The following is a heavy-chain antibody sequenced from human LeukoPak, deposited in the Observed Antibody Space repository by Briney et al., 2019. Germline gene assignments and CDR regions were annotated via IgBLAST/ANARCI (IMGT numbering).Heavy chain of an antibody. V-gene: IGHV4-30-2*01. CDR1: GGSISSGGYS. J-gene: IGHJ4*02. Sequence: SETLSLTCAVSGGSISSGGYSWSWIRQPPGKGLERIGYIYHSGSTYYNPSLKSRVTISVDRSKNQFSLKLSSVTAADTAVYYCARVELATVNFDYWGQGTLVTVSS. CDR3: ARVELATVNFDY. D-gene: IGHD4-17*01. CDR2: IYHSGST.